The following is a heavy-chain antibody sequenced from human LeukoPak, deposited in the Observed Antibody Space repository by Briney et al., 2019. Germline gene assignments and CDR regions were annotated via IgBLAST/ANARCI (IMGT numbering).Heavy chain of an antibody. Sequence: GASVKVSCKASGYTFTSYGISWVRQAPGQGLEWMGWISAYNGNTNYAQKLQGRVTMTTDTSTSTAYMELRSLRSDDTAVYYCATTTYFDGSLALYYYYGMDVWGQGTTVTVSS. CDR2: ISAYNGNT. CDR1: GYTFTSYG. V-gene: IGHV1-18*04. J-gene: IGHJ6*02. CDR3: ATTTYFDGSLALYYYYGMDV. D-gene: IGHD3-9*01.